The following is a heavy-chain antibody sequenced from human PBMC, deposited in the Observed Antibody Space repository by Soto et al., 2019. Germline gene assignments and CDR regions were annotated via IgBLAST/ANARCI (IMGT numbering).Heavy chain of an antibody. CDR2: INAGNGNT. Sequence: VSLKGSCKTSGYAFTCYDMHSVRQAPGQRLEWMGWINAGNGNTKYSQKISCQVTISADTSISTAYLEWSSLKASDTAIYYCARHVYYDVLKKNYWGQGTLVNVSS. V-gene: IGHV1-3*01. J-gene: IGHJ4*02. D-gene: IGHD3-9*01. CDR1: GYAFTCYD. CDR3: ARHVYYDVLKKNY.